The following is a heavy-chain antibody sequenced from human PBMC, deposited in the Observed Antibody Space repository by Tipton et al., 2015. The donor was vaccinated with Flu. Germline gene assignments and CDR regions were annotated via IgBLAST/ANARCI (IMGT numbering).Heavy chain of an antibody. CDR1: GHSISSDYY. Sequence: TLSLTCTISGHSISSDYYWGWIRQPPGKGLEWIGNIFRTGSTYHNPSLKSRVTISVDTSKNQFSLRLSSVTAADTAVYYCARHTGDSVRGVINYWGQGTLVTVSS. V-gene: IGHV4-38-2*02. CDR3: ARHTGDSVRGVINY. J-gene: IGHJ4*02. D-gene: IGHD3-10*02. CDR2: IFRTGST.